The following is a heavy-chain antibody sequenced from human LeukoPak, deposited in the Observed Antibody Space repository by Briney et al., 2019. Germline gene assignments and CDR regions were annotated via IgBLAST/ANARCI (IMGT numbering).Heavy chain of an antibody. D-gene: IGHD4-11*01. CDR3: ARRLIRDFRDAFDI. Sequence: GESLKISCQGSGYSFSTDWIGWVRQMPGKGLEWMGMIYPATSQIRFIPSFQGQVTISADKSVTTAYLQWSSLQASDTDMYYCARRLIRDFRDAFDIWGQGTMVTVSS. CDR1: GYSFSTDW. CDR2: IYPATSQI. V-gene: IGHV5-51*01. J-gene: IGHJ3*02.